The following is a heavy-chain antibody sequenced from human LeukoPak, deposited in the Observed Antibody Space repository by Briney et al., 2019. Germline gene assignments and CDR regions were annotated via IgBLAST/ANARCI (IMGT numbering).Heavy chain of an antibody. CDR2: IGPNDGAT. Sequence: ASVKVSCKTSGYTFTGYHINWVRQAPGQGLEWVGWIGPNDGATKYAQNLQGRVTMSRDTSISTTYMELSSLTSDDTAIYYCARDDEHPYDTKVLDAYDVWGQGTMVTVSS. J-gene: IGHJ3*01. CDR3: ARDDEHPYDTKVLDAYDV. V-gene: IGHV1-2*02. CDR1: GYTFTGYH. D-gene: IGHD3-22*01.